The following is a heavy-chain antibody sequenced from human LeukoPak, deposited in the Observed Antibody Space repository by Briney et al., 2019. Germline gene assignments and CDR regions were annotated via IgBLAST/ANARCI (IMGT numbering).Heavy chain of an antibody. V-gene: IGHV4-34*01. CDR1: GGSFSGYY. Sequence: SETLSLTCAVYGGSFSGYYWSWIRQPPGKGLEWIGEINHSGSTNYNPSLKSRVTISVDTSKNQFSLKLSSVTAADTAVYYCVRGPSPPSRWGQGTLVTVSS. J-gene: IGHJ4*02. CDR3: VRGPSPPSR. CDR2: INHSGST.